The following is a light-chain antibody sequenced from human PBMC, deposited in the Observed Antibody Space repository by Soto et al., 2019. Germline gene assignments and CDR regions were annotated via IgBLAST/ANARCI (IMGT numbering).Light chain of an antibody. CDR1: QSVSSSY. V-gene: IGKV3-20*01. J-gene: IGKJ4*01. CDR3: QQYATDPLT. Sequence: TQSAVTLSLSPGERATLSCRASQSVSSSYLAWYQQKPGQAPRLLIYGASSRATGIPDRFSGSGSGTDFTLTISRLEPEDFVAYYCQQYATDPLTFGGGTKVDI. CDR2: GAS.